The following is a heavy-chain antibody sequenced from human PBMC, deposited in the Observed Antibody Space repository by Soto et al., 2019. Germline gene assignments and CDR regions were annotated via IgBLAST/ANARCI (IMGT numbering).Heavy chain of an antibody. J-gene: IGHJ6*02. CDR1: GFTFSSYA. D-gene: IGHD3-10*01. CDR2: ISYDGSNK. Sequence: GGSLRLSCAAPGFTFSSYAMHWVRQAPGKGLEWVAVISYDGSNKYYADSVKGRFTISRDNSKNTLYLQMNSLRAEDTAVYYCARPREGLLWFGELLSYYGMDVWGQGTTVTVSS. CDR3: ARPREGLLWFGELLSYYGMDV. V-gene: IGHV3-30-3*01.